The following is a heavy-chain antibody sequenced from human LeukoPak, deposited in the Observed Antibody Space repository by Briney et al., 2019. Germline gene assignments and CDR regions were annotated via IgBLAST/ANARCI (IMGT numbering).Heavy chain of an antibody. D-gene: IGHD3-10*01. Sequence: SETLSLTCAVYGGSFSGYYWSWIRQPPGKGLEWIGEINHSGSTNYNPSLKSRVTISVDTSKNQFSLKLSSVTAADTAVYYCARLYGSGTDRKIKNNWFDPWGQGTLVTVSS. CDR2: INHSGST. CDR1: GGSFSGYY. V-gene: IGHV4-34*01. J-gene: IGHJ5*02. CDR3: ARLYGSGTDRKIKNNWFDP.